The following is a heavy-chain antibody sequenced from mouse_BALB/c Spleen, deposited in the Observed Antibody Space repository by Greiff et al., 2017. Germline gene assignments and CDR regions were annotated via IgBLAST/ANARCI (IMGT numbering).Heavy chain of an antibody. Sequence: EVQLQESGPGLVKPSQSLSLTCSVTGYSITSGYYWNWIRQFPGNKLEWMGYISYDGSNNYNPSLKNRISITRDTSKNQFFLKLNSVTTEDTATYCCARNPPYYYAMDYWGQGTSVTVSS. J-gene: IGHJ4*01. V-gene: IGHV3-6*02. CDR3: ARNPPYYYAMDY. CDR1: GYSITSGYY. CDR2: ISYDGSN.